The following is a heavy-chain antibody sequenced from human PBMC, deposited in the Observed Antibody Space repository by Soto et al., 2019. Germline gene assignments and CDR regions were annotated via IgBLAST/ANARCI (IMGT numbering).Heavy chain of an antibody. D-gene: IGHD4-17*01. V-gene: IGHV1-69*08. CDR3: AGDSGKSDYAFDF. Sequence: QVQLVQSWAEVKKPGSSVKVSCKASGGPVSSYTLSWVRQAPGQGLEWMGRIIPLLGRATYAGKFQGRVTITANKSTSTVYMDRSSLRSEDTAVYFCAGDSGKSDYAFDFWGQGTLVTVSS. CDR1: GGPVSSYT. CDR2: IIPLLGRA. J-gene: IGHJ4*02.